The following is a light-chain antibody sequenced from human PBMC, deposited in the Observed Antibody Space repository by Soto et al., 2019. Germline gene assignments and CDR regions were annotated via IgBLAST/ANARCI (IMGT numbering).Light chain of an antibody. CDR3: SSYTSSNTLWV. J-gene: IGLJ3*02. CDR2: EVT. V-gene: IGLV2-8*01. CDR1: SGDIGGYDY. Sequence: QSVLTQPPSASGSPGQSVTISCTGTSGDIGGYDYVSWYQQHPGKAPKLMIYEVTKRPLGVPDRFSGSKSGNTASLTVSGLQAEDEADYYCSSYTSSNTLWVFGGGTQLTVL.